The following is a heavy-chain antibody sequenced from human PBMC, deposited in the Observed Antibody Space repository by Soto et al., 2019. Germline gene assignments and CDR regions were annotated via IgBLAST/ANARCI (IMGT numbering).Heavy chain of an antibody. CDR1: GGSISSGGYY. CDR3: ARKDIDPPFDI. V-gene: IGHV4-31*03. Sequence: QVQLQESGPGLVKPSQTLSLTCTVSGGSISSGGYYWSWIRQHPGKGLEWIGYIYYSGSTYYNPSLNSGVTISVDASKNQFSLKLSSVTAADTAVYYCARKDIDPPFDIWGQGTMVTVSS. CDR2: IYYSGST. J-gene: IGHJ3*02.